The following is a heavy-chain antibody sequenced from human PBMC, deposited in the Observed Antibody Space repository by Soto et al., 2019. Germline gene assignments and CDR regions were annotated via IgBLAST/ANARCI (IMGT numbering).Heavy chain of an antibody. Sequence: ASVKVSCKASGYTFTGYYMHWVRQAPGQGLEWMGWINPNSGGTNYAQKFQGRVTMTRDTSISTAYMELSRLRSDDTAVYYCARAYSSSWKFLDYWGQGTLVTVSS. CDR3: ARAYSSSWKFLDY. V-gene: IGHV1-2*02. CDR1: GYTFTGYY. J-gene: IGHJ4*02. D-gene: IGHD6-13*01. CDR2: INPNSGGT.